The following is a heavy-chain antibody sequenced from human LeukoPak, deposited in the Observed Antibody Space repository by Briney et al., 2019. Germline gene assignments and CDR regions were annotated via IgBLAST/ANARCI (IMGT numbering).Heavy chain of an antibody. V-gene: IGHV3-30*04. CDR2: ISYDGSNK. CDR3: ARGKVAVAATDDAFEI. J-gene: IGHJ3*02. Sequence: GGSLRLYCAASGFTFSTYAMHWVRQAPGMGLEWVAVISYDGSNKYYADSVKGRFTISRDNSKNTLYLQMNSLRAEDTAVYYCARGKVAVAATDDAFEIWGQGTIVTVSS. CDR1: GFTFSTYA. D-gene: IGHD6-19*01.